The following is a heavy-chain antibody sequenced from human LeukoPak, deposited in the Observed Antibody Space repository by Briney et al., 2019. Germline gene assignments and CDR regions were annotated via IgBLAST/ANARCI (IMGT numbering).Heavy chain of an antibody. CDR2: ISSGGYRT. CDR1: GFPFSTYD. D-gene: IGHD3-10*01. CDR3: AKGLGTGSVLARPLHY. J-gene: IGHJ4*01. V-gene: IGHV3-30*18. Sequence: GGSLRLSCAASGFPFSTYDMHWVRQAPDKGLQWVAVISSGGYRTDYPDSVRGRFTISRDNFKNTVDLQMISVTAEDTAMYFCAKGLGTGSVLARPLHYWGQGTLVTVSS.